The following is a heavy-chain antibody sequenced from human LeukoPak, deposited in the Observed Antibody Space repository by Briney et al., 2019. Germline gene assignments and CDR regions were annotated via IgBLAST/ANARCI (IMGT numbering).Heavy chain of an antibody. V-gene: IGHV4-34*01. CDR2: IHHSGRT. CDR3: ARGSGSYGYYYYGIDV. J-gene: IGHJ6*02. D-gene: IGHD1-26*01. Sequence: PSETLSLTCAVYGGSFSGYYWSWIRQPPGKGLEWIGEIHHSGRTNYNPSLKSRVTISVDTSKHQFSLKLTSVTAADTAVYFCARGSGSYGYYYYGIDVWGQGTAVTVSS. CDR1: GGSFSGYY.